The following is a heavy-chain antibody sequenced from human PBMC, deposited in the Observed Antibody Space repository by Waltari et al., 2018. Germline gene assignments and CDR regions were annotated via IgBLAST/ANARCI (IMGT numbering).Heavy chain of an antibody. J-gene: IGHJ4*02. D-gene: IGHD1-7*01. CDR2: RRHDGSNK. Sequence: QVQLVESGGGVVQPGGSLRLSCAASGFTFSSYGMHWVRQAPGKGLEWVAFRRHDGSNKNYTDSVKGRFTISRDNSKNTLYLQMNSRRAEDTAVYYCARGLITGTSGVYWGQGTLVTVSS. CDR3: ARGLITGTSGVY. V-gene: IGHV3-30*02. CDR1: GFTFSSYG.